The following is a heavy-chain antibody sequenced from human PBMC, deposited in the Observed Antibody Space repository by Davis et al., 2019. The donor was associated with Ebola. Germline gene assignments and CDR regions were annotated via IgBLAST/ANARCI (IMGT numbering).Heavy chain of an antibody. CDR1: GGSISSGGYY. V-gene: IGHV4-31*03. Sequence: LRLSCTVSGGSISSGGYYWSWIRQHPGKGLEWIGYIYYSGSTYYNPSLKSRVTISVDKSKNQFSLKLSSVTAADTAVYYCARDPQYSSSSAGLDYWGQGTLVTVSS. CDR2: IYYSGST. D-gene: IGHD6-6*01. CDR3: ARDPQYSSSSAGLDY. J-gene: IGHJ4*02.